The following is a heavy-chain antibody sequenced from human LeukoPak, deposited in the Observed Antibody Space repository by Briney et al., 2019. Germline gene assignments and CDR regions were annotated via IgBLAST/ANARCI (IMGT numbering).Heavy chain of an antibody. CDR3: ARDRSYDFWSGYRQTLNWFDP. V-gene: IGHV1-2*02. CDR1: GYTFTGYY. Sequence: GASVKDSCKASGYTFTGYYMHWVRQAPGQGLEWMGWINPNSGGTNYAQKFQGRVTMTRDTSISTAYMELSRLRSDDTAVYYCARDRSYDFWSGYRQTLNWFDPWGQGTLVTVSS. J-gene: IGHJ5*02. CDR2: INPNSGGT. D-gene: IGHD3-3*01.